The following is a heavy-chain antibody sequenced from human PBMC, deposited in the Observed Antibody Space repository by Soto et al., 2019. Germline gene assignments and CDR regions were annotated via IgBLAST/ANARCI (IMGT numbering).Heavy chain of an antibody. CDR3: ARGWGSGTAGY. J-gene: IGHJ4*02. Sequence: EVQVVESGGGLVHPGGSLRLSCAASGFTFSTYWMHWVRQAPGKGLVWVSRINGDGIDTHYADSAKGRFTISRDNAKNTLYLQMNSLRAEDTAVYYCARGWGSGTAGYWGQGTLVTVSS. D-gene: IGHD6-19*01. CDR2: INGDGIDT. CDR1: GFTFSTYW. V-gene: IGHV3-74*01.